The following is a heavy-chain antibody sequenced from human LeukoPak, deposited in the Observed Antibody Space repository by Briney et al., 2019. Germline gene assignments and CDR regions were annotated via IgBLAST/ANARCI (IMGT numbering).Heavy chain of an antibody. V-gene: IGHV6-1*01. D-gene: IGHD3-10*01. CDR2: TYYRSTWYN. Sequence: SQTLSLTCAISGDSVSSNSAAWNWIRQSPSRGLEWLGGTYYRSTWYNGYAVSVKSRITINPDTSKNQFSLQLNSVTPEDAAVYYCARGQFYTFDVWGQGTMVTVSS. J-gene: IGHJ3*01. CDR3: ARGQFYTFDV. CDR1: GDSVSSNSAA.